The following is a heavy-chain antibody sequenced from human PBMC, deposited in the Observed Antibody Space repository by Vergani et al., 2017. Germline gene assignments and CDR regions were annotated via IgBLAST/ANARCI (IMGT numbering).Heavy chain of an antibody. CDR2: IKSKTDGGTT. CDR3: TTESYDSSGYYYDY. J-gene: IGHJ4*02. Sequence: EVQLVESGGGLVKPGGSLRLSCAASGFTFSNAWMSWVRQAPGKGLEWVGRIKSKTDGGTTDYAAPVKGRFTISRDDSKNTLYLQMNSLKTEDTAVYYCTTESYDSSGYYYDYWGQGTLVTVSS. V-gene: IGHV3-15*01. D-gene: IGHD3-22*01. CDR1: GFTFSNAW.